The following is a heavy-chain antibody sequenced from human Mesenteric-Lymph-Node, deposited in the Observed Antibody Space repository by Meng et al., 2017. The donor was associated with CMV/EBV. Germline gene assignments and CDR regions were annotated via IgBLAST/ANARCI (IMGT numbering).Heavy chain of an antibody. J-gene: IGHJ6*02. D-gene: IGHD2-15*01. V-gene: IGHV3-33*06. CDR2: IWFDGTNK. CDR3: AKWLLSSYYGMDV. CDR1: GFSFSDYG. Sequence: GESLKISCAASGFSFSDYGMNWVRQAPGKGLEWVALIWFDGTNKYYADSVKGRFTISRDNSKNTLYLQMNSLRADDTAVYYCAKWLLSSYYGMDVWGQGTTVTVSS.